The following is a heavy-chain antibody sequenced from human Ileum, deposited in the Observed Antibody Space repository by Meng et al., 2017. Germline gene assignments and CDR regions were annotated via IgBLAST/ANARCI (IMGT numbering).Heavy chain of an antibody. Sequence: EVLLVEAGGGLVQPGGSLRLCCAASGLSFSRYAMSWVRQVPGKGLEWVSGISDSGGSTYYADSVKGRFTISRDNSKNTLYLQLNSLRAEDTALFYCAKAGSISWYNYWGQGTLVTVSS. D-gene: IGHD2-2*01. CDR2: ISDSGGST. J-gene: IGHJ4*02. CDR1: GLSFSRYA. V-gene: IGHV3-23*04. CDR3: AKAGSISWYNY.